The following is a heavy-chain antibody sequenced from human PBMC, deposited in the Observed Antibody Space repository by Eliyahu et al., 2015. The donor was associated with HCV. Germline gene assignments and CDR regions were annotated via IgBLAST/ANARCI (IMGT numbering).Heavy chain of an antibody. Sequence: EVQXLESGGGLVKPGGSLXLXCXAXGFTXTXNWMHWVRQAPGKGLVWVSRINGDGSLLNYGDSVKGRFTISRDNAKNTLYLQMNSLRDEDTAVYYCGREGVVGGNDYWGQGTLVTVSS. CDR2: INGDGSLL. CDR1: GFTXTXNW. V-gene: IGHV3-74*01. CDR3: GREGVVGGNDY. J-gene: IGHJ4*02. D-gene: IGHD1-26*01.